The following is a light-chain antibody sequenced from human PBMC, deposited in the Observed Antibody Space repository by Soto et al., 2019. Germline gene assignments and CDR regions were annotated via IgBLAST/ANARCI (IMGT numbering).Light chain of an antibody. J-gene: IGKJ1*01. CDR3: QQYNVFVT. CDR2: NAS. Sequence: DIQMTQSPSTLSASVGDRVTITCRASRGISGWLAWYQQKPGKAPKCLIYNASTLESGVPSRLSGSGSGTEFTFTISSLQPDDFAIYYCQQYNVFVTFGQGTKVDIK. CDR1: RGISGW. V-gene: IGKV1-5*03.